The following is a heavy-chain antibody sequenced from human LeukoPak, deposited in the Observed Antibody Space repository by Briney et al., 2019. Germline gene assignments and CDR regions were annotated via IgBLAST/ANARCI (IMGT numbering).Heavy chain of an antibody. Sequence: GGSLRLSCAASGFTFSSYAMSWVRQAPGKGLEWVSAISGSGGSTYYADSVKGRFTISRDNSKNTLYLQMNSLRAEDTAVYYCANSFTPREQWLFPLDYWGQGTLVTVSS. CDR1: GFTFSSYA. V-gene: IGHV3-23*01. CDR3: ANSFTPREQWLFPLDY. D-gene: IGHD6-19*01. CDR2: ISGSGGST. J-gene: IGHJ4*02.